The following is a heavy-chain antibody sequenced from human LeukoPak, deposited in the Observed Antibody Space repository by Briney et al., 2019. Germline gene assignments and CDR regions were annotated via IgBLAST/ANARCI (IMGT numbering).Heavy chain of an antibody. V-gene: IGHV5-51*01. J-gene: IGHJ4*02. Sequence: GESLKISCKGSGYSFTSCWIGWVRQMPGKGLEWMGIIYPGDSDTRYSPSFQGQVTISADKSISTAYLQWSRLKASDTAMYYCARPKAAADLPPSYWGQGTLVTVSS. D-gene: IGHD6-13*01. CDR2: IYPGDSDT. CDR3: ARPKAAADLPPSY. CDR1: GYSFTSCW.